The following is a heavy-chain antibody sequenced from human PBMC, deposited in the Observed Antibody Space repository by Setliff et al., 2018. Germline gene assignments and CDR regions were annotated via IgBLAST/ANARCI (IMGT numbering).Heavy chain of an antibody. CDR3: AKGVNIVVVPAAIDY. Sequence: GGSLRLSCAASGFTFGSTAMHWVRQAPGKGLEWVALITFDGSNKYYTDSVKGRFTISRDISKNSLYLQMNSLRAEDTAVYYCAKGVNIVVVPAAIDYWGQGTLVTVSS. V-gene: IGHV3-30-3*01. J-gene: IGHJ4*02. CDR1: GFTFGSTA. D-gene: IGHD2-2*02. CDR2: ITFDGSNK.